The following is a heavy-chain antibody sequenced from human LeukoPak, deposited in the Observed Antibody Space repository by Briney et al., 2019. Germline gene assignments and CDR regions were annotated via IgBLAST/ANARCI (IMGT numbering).Heavy chain of an antibody. CDR2: IYYSGST. D-gene: IGHD1-7*01. CDR3: ARDRTRGYYYGMDV. V-gene: IGHV4-59*01. CDR1: GGSSSSYY. Sequence: SETLSLTCTVSGGSSSSYYWSWIRQPPGKGLEWIGYIYYSGSTNYNPSLKSRVTISVDTSKNQFSLNLSSVTAADTAVYYCARDRTRGYYYGMDVWGQGTTVTVSS. J-gene: IGHJ6*02.